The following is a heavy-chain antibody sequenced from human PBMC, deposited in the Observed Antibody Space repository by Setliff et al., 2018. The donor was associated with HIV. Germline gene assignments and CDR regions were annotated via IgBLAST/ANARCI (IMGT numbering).Heavy chain of an antibody. J-gene: IGHJ6*01. CDR2: VYHTGST. Sequence: SETLSLTCAVSGYSISSGYYWGWIRQTPGKGLEWIGNVYHTGSTYYNPSLKSRVTMSIDTSKNQFSLKLSSVTAADTAVYYCARDNSYYYGSGSHYWYGMDVWGQGTTVTVSS. D-gene: IGHD3-10*01. V-gene: IGHV4-38-2*02. CDR3: ARDNSYYYGSGSHYWYGMDV. CDR1: GYSISSGYY.